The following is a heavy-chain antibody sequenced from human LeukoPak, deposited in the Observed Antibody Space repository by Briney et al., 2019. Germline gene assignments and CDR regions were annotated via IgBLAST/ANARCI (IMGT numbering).Heavy chain of an antibody. Sequence: ASVKVSCRASGYTFTSHYMHWVRQAPGQGLEWMGVINPSAGTTTYPQKFQGRVTMNRDTSTSTVYMELSSLTSEDTAVYYCAAPGASGFVGNFWSGPLDFWGQGTLVTVSS. J-gene: IGHJ4*02. CDR2: INPSAGTT. CDR3: AAPGASGFVGNFWSGPLDF. CDR1: GYTFTSHY. V-gene: IGHV1-46*01. D-gene: IGHD3-3*01.